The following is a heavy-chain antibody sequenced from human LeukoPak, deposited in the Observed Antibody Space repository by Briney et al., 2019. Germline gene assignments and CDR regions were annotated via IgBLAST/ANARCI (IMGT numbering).Heavy chain of an antibody. D-gene: IGHD3-16*01. Sequence: GSLRLSCAASGFTFSSYSMNWVRRAPGKGVEWVSSISSSSSYIYYADSVKGRFTISRDNAKNSLYLQMNSLRAEDTAVYYCARDWGSWFDPWGQGTLVTVSS. CDR1: GFTFSSYS. J-gene: IGHJ5*02. CDR3: ARDWGSWFDP. CDR2: ISSSSSYI. V-gene: IGHV3-21*01.